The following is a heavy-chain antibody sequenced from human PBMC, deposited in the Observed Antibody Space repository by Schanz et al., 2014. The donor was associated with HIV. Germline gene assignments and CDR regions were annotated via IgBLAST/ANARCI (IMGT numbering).Heavy chain of an antibody. Sequence: QVQLVESGGGVVQPGKSLRLSCAASGFTFRTNDMHWVRQLPGKGLEWVAVISQKGNNDYYAESVKGRFTISRENSKNTLDLQMNNLKPEDTAVYYCAKAGLFFGQLWLGCFDYWGQGAQVTVSS. CDR2: ISQKGNND. J-gene: IGHJ4*02. V-gene: IGHV3-30*18. CDR1: GFTFRTND. D-gene: IGHD3-10*01. CDR3: AKAGLFFGQLWLGCFDY.